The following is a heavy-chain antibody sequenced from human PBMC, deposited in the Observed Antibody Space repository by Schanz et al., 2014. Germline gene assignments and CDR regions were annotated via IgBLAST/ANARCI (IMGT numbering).Heavy chain of an antibody. CDR3: ARGRVVPAAPEFDY. V-gene: IGHV4-59*01. J-gene: IGHJ4*02. Sequence: QVQLQASGPGLVKPSETLSLTCTVSSASIRTYYWSWIRQPPGKGLEWIGYIYYSGSTTYNPSLKSRVPISVDTSKKQFSLNLSAVTAADTAVYYCARGRVVPAAPEFDYWGQGILVTVSS. CDR2: IYYSGST. D-gene: IGHD2-2*01. CDR1: SASIRTYY.